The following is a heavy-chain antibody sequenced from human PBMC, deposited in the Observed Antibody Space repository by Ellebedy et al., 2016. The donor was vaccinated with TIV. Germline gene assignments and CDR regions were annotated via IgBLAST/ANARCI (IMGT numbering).Heavy chain of an antibody. Sequence: GGSLRLXXAASGFTFSSYGMHWVRQAPGKGLEWVAVISYDGSNKYYADSVKGRFTISRDNSKNTLYLQMNSLRAEDTAVYYCAVREGWVHDYGGKDYYYYYGMDVWGQGTTVTVSS. V-gene: IGHV3-30*03. CDR1: GFTFSSYG. J-gene: IGHJ6*02. D-gene: IGHD4-23*01. CDR2: ISYDGSNK. CDR3: AVREGWVHDYGGKDYYYYYGMDV.